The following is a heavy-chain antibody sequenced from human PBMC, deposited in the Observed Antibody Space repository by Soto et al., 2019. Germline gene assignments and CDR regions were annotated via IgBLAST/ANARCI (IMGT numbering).Heavy chain of an antibody. V-gene: IGHV5-10-1*01. CDR2: IDPRDSYV. J-gene: IGHJ5*02. CDR1: GYTFTTFW. Sequence: GESRKISCTGFGYTFTTFWISWVRQMPGKGLEWMGRIDPRDSYVNYSPSFQGHVTISLDKSISTAYLQWGSLKASDTAMYYCARLFCSTTTCDSWFDPWGQGTLVTVSS. CDR3: ARLFCSTTTCDSWFDP. D-gene: IGHD2-2*01.